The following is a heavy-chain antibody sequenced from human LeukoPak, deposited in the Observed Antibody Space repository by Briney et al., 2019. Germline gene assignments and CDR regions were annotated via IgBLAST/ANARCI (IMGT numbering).Heavy chain of an antibody. V-gene: IGHV3-30-3*01. CDR2: ISYDGSNK. Sequence: GGSLRLSCAASGFTFSSYAMHWVRQAPGKGLEWVAVISYDGSNKYYADSVKGRFTISRDNSKNTLYLQMNSLRAEDTAVYYCARDLGGYSDPVYWGRGTLVTVSS. CDR3: ARDLGGYSDPVY. D-gene: IGHD5-18*01. J-gene: IGHJ4*02. CDR1: GFTFSSYA.